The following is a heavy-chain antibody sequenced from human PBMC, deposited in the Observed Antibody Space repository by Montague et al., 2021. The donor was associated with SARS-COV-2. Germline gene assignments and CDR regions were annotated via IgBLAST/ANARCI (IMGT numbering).Heavy chain of an antibody. CDR3: ATFYVDTVSVTNAFNL. V-gene: IGHV3-66*01. CDR1: GFTVSSNN. Sequence: SLRLSCSASGFTVSSNNMGWVRQAPGKGLEWVSVIYSGGSTQYADSVKGRFTISRDKSNYTLYLQMNSLRAEDTAVYYCATFYVDTVSVTNAFNLWGQGTLVSVSS. J-gene: IGHJ3*01. D-gene: IGHD5-18*01. CDR2: IYSGGST.